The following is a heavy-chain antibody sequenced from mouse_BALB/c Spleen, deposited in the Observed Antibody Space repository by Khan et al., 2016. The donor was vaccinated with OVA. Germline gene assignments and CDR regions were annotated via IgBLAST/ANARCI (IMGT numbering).Heavy chain of an antibody. D-gene: IGHD2-3*01. CDR1: GFNIKDTY. V-gene: IGHV14-3*02. CDR2: IAPANGNT. Sequence: EVQLQESGAELVKPGASVRLSCTASGFNIKDTYIHWVKQRPEQGLEWIGRIAPANGNTKYDPKFQDKATITSDTSSNTSYLQLSSLTSEDTAIYYCAQPSYDAQFFEVWGEGTTVTVSS. J-gene: IGHJ1*01. CDR3: AQPSYDAQFFEV.